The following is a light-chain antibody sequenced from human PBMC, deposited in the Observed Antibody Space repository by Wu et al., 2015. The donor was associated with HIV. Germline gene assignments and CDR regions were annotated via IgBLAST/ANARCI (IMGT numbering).Light chain of an antibody. J-gene: IGKJ2*01. Sequence: DIDMAQSPSSLSASVGDTITITCRASQSVDDFLNWYQQVPGKAPKLLVFEATTLQRGVPSRFSGKQLGTEFTLTINRLQPEDFATYFCQQSFNVPRTFGQGTKVELE. CDR3: QQSFNVPRT. CDR2: EAT. V-gene: IGKV1-39*01. CDR1: QSVDDF.